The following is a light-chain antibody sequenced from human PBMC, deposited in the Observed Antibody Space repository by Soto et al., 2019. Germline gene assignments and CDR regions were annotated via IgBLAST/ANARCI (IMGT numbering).Light chain of an antibody. CDR1: QSVSSN. CDR3: LQYNNWHPIT. J-gene: IGKJ5*01. V-gene: IGKV3-15*01. Sequence: EIVMTQSPATLSVSPGERATLSCRASQSVSSNLAWYQQKPGQAPRLLIYGASTRATGIPARFSGIGSGTEFTLTISSLQSEDFAVYYCLQYNNWHPITIGQGTRLEIK. CDR2: GAS.